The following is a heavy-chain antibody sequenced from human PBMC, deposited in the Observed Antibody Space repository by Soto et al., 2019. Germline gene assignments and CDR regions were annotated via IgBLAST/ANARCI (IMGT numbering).Heavy chain of an antibody. D-gene: IGHD1-7*01. J-gene: IGHJ4*02. Sequence: PGGSLRLSCAASGFTFSSYSMNWVRQAPGKGLEWVSSISSSSYIYYADSVKGRFTISRDNAKNSLYLQMNSLRAEDTAVYYCARDKELPSPYFFDYWGQGTLVTVS. CDR1: GFTFSSYS. CDR3: ARDKELPSPYFFDY. V-gene: IGHV3-21*01. CDR2: ISSSSYI.